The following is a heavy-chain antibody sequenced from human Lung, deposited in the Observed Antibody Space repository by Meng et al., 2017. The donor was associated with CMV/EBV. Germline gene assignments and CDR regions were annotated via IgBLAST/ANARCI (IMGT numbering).Heavy chain of an antibody. CDR1: GLPSSSSA. V-gene: IGHV3-30*02. CDR3: AKDLYYSFDY. Sequence: VECGGAVVGPGGSLRLSCAGSGLPSSSSAMDWVRQPPGKGLEWVSFIEHDGSAKTYTDSVKGRFTISRDDSENTVYLEMNSLRVEDTAVYYCAKDLYYSFDYWGQGTLVTVSS. J-gene: IGHJ4*02. CDR2: IEHDGSAK. D-gene: IGHD2-8*01.